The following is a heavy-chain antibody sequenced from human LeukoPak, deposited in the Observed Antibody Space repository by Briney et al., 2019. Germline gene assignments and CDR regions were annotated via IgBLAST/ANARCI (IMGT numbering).Heavy chain of an antibody. V-gene: IGHV3-30-3*01. D-gene: IGHD2-15*01. CDR3: ARERGDIVAF. CDR2: ISYDGSNK. CDR1: GFTFSSYA. J-gene: IGHJ6*02. Sequence: PGRSLRLSCAASGFTFSSYAMHWVRQAPGKGLEWVAVISYDGSNKYYADSVKGRFTISRDNAKNSLYLQMNSLGAEDTAVYYCARERGDIVAFWGQGTTVTVSS.